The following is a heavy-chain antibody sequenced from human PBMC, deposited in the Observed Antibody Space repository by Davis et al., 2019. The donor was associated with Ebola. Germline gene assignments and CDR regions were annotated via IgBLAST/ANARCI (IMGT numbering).Heavy chain of an antibody. D-gene: IGHD3-3*01. J-gene: IGHJ5*02. CDR3: AKFQNDFWSGYFGWFGP. CDR1: GFTFSGYG. CDR2: IAFDGNKK. Sequence: GGSLRLSCEASGFTFSGYGMHWVRQAPGKGLEGVAVIAFDGNKKYYGESVKGRFTISRDNSKNTLYLHMNSLRAEDTALYYCAKFQNDFWSGYFGWFGPWGQGTLVTVSS. V-gene: IGHV3-30*18.